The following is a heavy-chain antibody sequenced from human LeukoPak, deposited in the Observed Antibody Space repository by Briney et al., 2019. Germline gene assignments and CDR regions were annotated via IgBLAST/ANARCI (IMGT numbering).Heavy chain of an antibody. D-gene: IGHD3-3*01. CDR2: IYTRANA. CDR3: ASAVYTIFGVVHYMDV. V-gene: IGHV4-4*07. Sequence: PSETLSLTCTVSGASINEYYWSWIRQPAGKGLEWTGRIYTRANADYAPSLKSRVTMSADPSKNQLSLKLSSVTAADTAVYYCASAVYTIFGVVHYMDVWGKGTTVTVSS. J-gene: IGHJ6*03. CDR1: GASINEYY.